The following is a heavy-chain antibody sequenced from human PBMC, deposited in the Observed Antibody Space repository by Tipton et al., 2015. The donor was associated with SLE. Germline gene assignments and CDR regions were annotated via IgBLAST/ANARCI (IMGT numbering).Heavy chain of an antibody. CDR1: GYTFTDYY. CDR2: INPNSGDT. J-gene: IGHJ5*02. V-gene: IGHV1-2*02. Sequence: QVQLVQSGAEVKKPGASVKVSCKASGYTFTDYYIHWVRQAPGQGLEWMGWINPNSGDTSFAQKFQGRVTMTRDTSISTAYMELSSLRSDDTAVYYCARGPLHYYDSSGVRQYNWFDPWGQGTLVTVSS. D-gene: IGHD3-22*01. CDR3: ARGPLHYYDSSGVRQYNWFDP.